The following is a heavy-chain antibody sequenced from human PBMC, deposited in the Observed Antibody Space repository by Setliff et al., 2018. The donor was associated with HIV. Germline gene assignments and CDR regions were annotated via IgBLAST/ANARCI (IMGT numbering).Heavy chain of an antibody. CDR3: ARDRMPMASWVPDK. CDR2: IYTGGRT. D-gene: IGHD2-2*01. Sequence: SETLSLTCTVSGGSISSGSYYWNWIRQPAGKGLELIGRIYTGGRTNYNPSHKGRVTMSVDTSKTQFSLNLSSVTAADTAVYYCARDRMPMASWVPDKWGQGTLVTVSS. CDR1: GGSISSGSYY. V-gene: IGHV4-61*02. J-gene: IGHJ4*02.